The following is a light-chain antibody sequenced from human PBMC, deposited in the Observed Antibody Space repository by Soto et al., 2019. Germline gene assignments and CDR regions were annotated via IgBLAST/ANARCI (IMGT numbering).Light chain of an antibody. CDR2: EVS. CDR1: NSDVGTYNY. J-gene: IGLJ1*01. Sequence: QSVLTQPASVSGSPGQSITISCTGTNSDVGTYNYVSWYQQHPGKAPKFVVYEVSDRPSGVSDRFSGSKSGNTASLTISGLQAEDEADYYCSSYTSSNTLYVFGTGTKLTVL. CDR3: SSYTSSNTLYV. V-gene: IGLV2-14*01.